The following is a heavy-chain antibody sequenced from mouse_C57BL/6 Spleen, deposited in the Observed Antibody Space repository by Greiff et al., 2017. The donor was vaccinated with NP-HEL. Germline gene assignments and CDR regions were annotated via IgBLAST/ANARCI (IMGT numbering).Heavy chain of an antibody. Sequence: EVQLQQSGPELVKPGASVKISCKASGYTFTDYYMNWVKQSHGKSLEWIGDINPNNGGTSYNQKFKGKATLTVDKSSSTAYMELRSLTSEDSAVYDCARAQGCYGSLFAYWGQGTLVTVSA. CDR3: ARAQGCYGSLFAY. CDR2: INPNNGGT. CDR1: GYTFTDYY. D-gene: IGHD1-1*01. J-gene: IGHJ3*01. V-gene: IGHV1-26*01.